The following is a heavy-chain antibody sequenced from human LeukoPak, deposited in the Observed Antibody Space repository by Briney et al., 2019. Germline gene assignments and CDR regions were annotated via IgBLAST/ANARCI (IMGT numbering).Heavy chain of an antibody. Sequence: GGSLRLSCAASGFTVSAYAMAWVRQAPGKGLEWVSTIYDDNTYYADSVKGRFAISTDNSKNTPYLQMNSLRVEDTAVYFCAARKVRGVWFYLDYWGQGTLVTVSS. CDR3: AARKVRGVWFYLDY. CDR2: IYDDNT. V-gene: IGHV3-23*01. CDR1: GFTVSAYA. J-gene: IGHJ4*02. D-gene: IGHD3-10*01.